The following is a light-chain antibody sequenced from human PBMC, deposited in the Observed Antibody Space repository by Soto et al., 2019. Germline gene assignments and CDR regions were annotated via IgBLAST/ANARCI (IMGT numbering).Light chain of an antibody. CDR1: QDIRNF. J-gene: IGKJ2*01. Sequence: DIQMTQSPYSLSSSVGDRVTITCHASQDIRNFLNWYQQKPGKPPKLLIYDASKLETGVPSRFSGSRSGTDFTCAMSSLQPEDIETYYCQQYDILPTFDHGTKLEIK. V-gene: IGKV1-33*01. CDR3: QQYDILPT. CDR2: DAS.